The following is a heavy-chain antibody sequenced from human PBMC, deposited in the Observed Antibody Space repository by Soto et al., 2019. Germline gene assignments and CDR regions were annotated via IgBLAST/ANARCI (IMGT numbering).Heavy chain of an antibody. V-gene: IGHV3-23*01. D-gene: IGHD3-16*02. Sequence: EVQLLESGGGLVQPGGSLRLSCAASGFTFSSYAMSWVRQAPGKGLEWVSAISGSGGSTYYADSVKGRFTISRDNSKNTLYLQMSSLRAEDTAVYYCAKDSITFGGVIVIPFGQSWGQGTLVTVSS. CDR1: GFTFSSYA. J-gene: IGHJ4*02. CDR3: AKDSITFGGVIVIPFGQS. CDR2: ISGSGGST.